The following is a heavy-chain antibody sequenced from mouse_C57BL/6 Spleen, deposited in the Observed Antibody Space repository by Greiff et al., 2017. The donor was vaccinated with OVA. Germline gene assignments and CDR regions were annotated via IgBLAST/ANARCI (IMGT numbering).Heavy chain of an antibody. CDR3: AHYYGSSYWYFDV. CDR2: ISYDGSN. CDR1: GYSITSGYY. Sequence: EVQLVESGPGLVKPSQSLSLTCSVTGYSITSGYYWNWIRQFPGNKLEWMGYISYDGSNNYNPSLKNRISITRDTSKNQFFLKLNSVTTEDTATYYCAHYYGSSYWYFDVWGTGTTVTVSS. V-gene: IGHV3-6*01. J-gene: IGHJ1*03. D-gene: IGHD1-1*01.